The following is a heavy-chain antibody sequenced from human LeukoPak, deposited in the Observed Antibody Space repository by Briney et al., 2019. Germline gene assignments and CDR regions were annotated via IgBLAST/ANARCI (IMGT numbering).Heavy chain of an antibody. Sequence: PSETLSLTCAVYGGSFSGYYWSWIRQPPGKGLEWIGEINHSGSTTYNPSLKSRVTISVDTSKNQFSLKLSSVTAADTAVYYCARSGLYYDILTGSSWFDPWGQGTLVTVSS. CDR2: INHSGST. V-gene: IGHV4-34*01. CDR1: GGSFSGYY. CDR3: ARSGLYYDILTGSSWFDP. D-gene: IGHD3-9*01. J-gene: IGHJ5*02.